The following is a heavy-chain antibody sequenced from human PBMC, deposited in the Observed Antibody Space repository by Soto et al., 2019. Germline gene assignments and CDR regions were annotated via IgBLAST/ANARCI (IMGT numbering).Heavy chain of an antibody. Sequence: EVQLVESGGGLVKPGGSLRLSCAASGFTFRSYSMNWVRQAPGKGLEWVSSISSSSSYIYYADSVKGRFTISRDNAKNSLYLQMNSLRAEDTAVYYCARDWVVVAATPVDAFDIWGQGTMVTVSS. V-gene: IGHV3-21*01. CDR3: ARDWVVVAATPVDAFDI. J-gene: IGHJ3*02. CDR1: GFTFRSYS. CDR2: ISSSSSYI. D-gene: IGHD2-15*01.